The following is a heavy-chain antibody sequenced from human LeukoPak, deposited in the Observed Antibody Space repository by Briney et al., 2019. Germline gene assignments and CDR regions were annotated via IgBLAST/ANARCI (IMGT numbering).Heavy chain of an antibody. CDR2: SRNKANSYIT. V-gene: IGHV3-72*01. D-gene: IGHD5-24*01. CDR1: GFIFNDHY. Sequence: QPGGSLRLSCAASGFIFNDHYIDWVRQAPGKGLEWVGRSRNKANSYITEYAACVKGRLPISRDDSKKSLYLQMNSLKTEDTAVYYCSREFRGYNRLRRYYFYMDVWGKGTTVTVSS. CDR3: SREFRGYNRLRRYYFYMDV. J-gene: IGHJ6*03.